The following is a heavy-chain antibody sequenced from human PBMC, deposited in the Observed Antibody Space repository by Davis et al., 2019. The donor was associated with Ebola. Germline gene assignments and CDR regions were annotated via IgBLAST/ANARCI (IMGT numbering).Heavy chain of an antibody. Sequence: PGGSLRLSCAASGFTFSDYYMSWIRQAPGKGLEWVSYISSSSSYTNYADSVKGRFTISRDNAKNSLYLQTNSLRAEDTAVYYCARGQEEWLTMVYYYYGMDVWGQGTTVTVSS. CDR3: ARGQEEWLTMVYYYYGMDV. J-gene: IGHJ6*02. CDR2: ISSSSSYT. V-gene: IGHV3-11*06. CDR1: GFTFSDYY. D-gene: IGHD4/OR15-4a*01.